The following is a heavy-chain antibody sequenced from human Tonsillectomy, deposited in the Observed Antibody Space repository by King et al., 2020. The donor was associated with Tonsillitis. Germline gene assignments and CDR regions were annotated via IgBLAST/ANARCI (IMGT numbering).Heavy chain of an antibody. CDR2: IYPAVSYT. V-gene: IGHV5-51*03. CDR3: ARPEGRFGYSGFDMYRFDI. D-gene: IGHD5-12*01. Sequence: ELQLVQSGAEVKKPGESLRISCQASGFNILRNWIGWVRQMPGKGLELLGIIYPAVSYTKYSPSFQGQVTISADRSVSTAYLQWSRLRASDTAIYYWARPEGRFGYSGFDMYRFDIWGQGTKVTVSP. J-gene: IGHJ3*02. CDR1: GFNILRNW.